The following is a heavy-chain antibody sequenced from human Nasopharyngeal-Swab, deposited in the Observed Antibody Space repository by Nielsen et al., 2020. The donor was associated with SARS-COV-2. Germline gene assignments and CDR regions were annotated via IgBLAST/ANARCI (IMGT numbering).Heavy chain of an antibody. CDR1: GGPISSYY. CDR2: FSYTGIT. J-gene: IGHJ4*02. V-gene: IGHV4-59*12. D-gene: IGHD1-26*01. Sequence: SETLSLTCTVSGGPISSYYWSWIRQSPGKGLEWIGYFSYTGITNYNPSLKSRVTISVDMSKNQFSLKLSSVAAADTAVYYCAREVVGGLVDSWGQGTLVTVSS. CDR3: AREVVGGLVDS.